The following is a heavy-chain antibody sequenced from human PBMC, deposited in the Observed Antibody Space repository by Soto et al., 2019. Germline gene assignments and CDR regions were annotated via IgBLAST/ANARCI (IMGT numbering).Heavy chain of an antibody. V-gene: IGHV4-59*08. CDR2: IYYSGST. D-gene: IGHD6-19*01. CDR3: ARRSSSGWYVGHYFDY. CDR1: GGSISSYY. J-gene: IGHJ4*02. Sequence: PSETLSLTCTVSGGSISSYYWSWIRQPPGKGLEWIGYIYYSGSTNYNPSLKSRVTISVDTSKNQFSLKLSSVTAADTAVYYCARRSSSGWYVGHYFDYWGQGTLVTVSS.